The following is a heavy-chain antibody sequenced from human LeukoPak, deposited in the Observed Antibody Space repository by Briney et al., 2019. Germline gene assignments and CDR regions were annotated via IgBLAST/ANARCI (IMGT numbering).Heavy chain of an antibody. CDR3: ARVVATIMYYFDY. D-gene: IGHD5-12*01. J-gene: IGHJ4*02. V-gene: IGHV4-39*07. CDR1: GGSISSYY. CDR2: IYYSGST. Sequence: PSETLSLTCTVSGGSISSYYWGWIRQPPGKGLEWIGSIYYSGSTYYNPSLKSRVTISVDTSKNQFSLKLSSVTAADTAVYYCARVVATIMYYFDYWGQGTLVTVSS.